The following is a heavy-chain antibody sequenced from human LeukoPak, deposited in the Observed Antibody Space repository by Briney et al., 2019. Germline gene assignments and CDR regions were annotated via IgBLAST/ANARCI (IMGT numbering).Heavy chain of an antibody. CDR1: GFTFSTYG. CDR3: ARRHLPVETLDRDDY. J-gene: IGHJ4*02. Sequence: PGGSLRLSCAASGFTFSTYGMHWVRQAPGRGLEWVAVIWYDGTNKYYGDSVKGRFTISRDNAKNTLYLQMNSLRAEDTAVYYCARRHLPVETLDRDDYWGQGTLVTVSS. CDR2: IWYDGTNK. V-gene: IGHV3-33*03. D-gene: IGHD4-23*01.